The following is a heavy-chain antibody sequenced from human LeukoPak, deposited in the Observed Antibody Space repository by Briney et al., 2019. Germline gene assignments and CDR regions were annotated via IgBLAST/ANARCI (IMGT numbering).Heavy chain of an antibody. J-gene: IGHJ4*02. V-gene: IGHV3-7*01. D-gene: IGHD3-22*01. CDR1: GFTFSSYG. CDR3: AGMKVGY. Sequence: GGSLRLSCAASGFTFSSYGMHWVRQAPGKGLEWVAIIKEDGGEKYYVDSVKGRFTVSRDNAKNSLFLQMNSLRAEDTAVYYCAGMKVGYWGQGTLVTVSS. CDR2: IKEDGGEK.